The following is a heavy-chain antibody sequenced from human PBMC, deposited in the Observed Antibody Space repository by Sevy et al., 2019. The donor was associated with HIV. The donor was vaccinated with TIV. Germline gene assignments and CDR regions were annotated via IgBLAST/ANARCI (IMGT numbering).Heavy chain of an antibody. Sequence: GGSLRLSCAVSGFTINSYAVNWVRQAPGKGPGWVAGISYDGSHEYYADSVKGRFTISRDSSKNTLYLQMNSLRAEDTAVYYCARSSLHPLWFGEFFFDYWGQGTLVTVSS. J-gene: IGHJ4*02. CDR1: GFTINSYA. CDR2: ISYDGSHE. V-gene: IGHV3-30-3*01. CDR3: ARSSLHPLWFGEFFFDY. D-gene: IGHD3-10*01.